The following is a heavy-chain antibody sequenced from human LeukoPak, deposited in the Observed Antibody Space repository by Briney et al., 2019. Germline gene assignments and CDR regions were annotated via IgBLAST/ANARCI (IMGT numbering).Heavy chain of an antibody. CDR1: GGSISSYY. J-gene: IGHJ4*02. Sequence: SETLYLTCTVPGGSISSYYWSWIRKPPGKGLEWIGYIYYSGSTNYNPSLKSRVTISVDTSKNQFSLKLSSVTAADTAVYYCARVQVGATLFDYWGQGTLVTVSS. D-gene: IGHD1-26*01. CDR2: IYYSGST. V-gene: IGHV4-59*08. CDR3: ARVQVGATLFDY.